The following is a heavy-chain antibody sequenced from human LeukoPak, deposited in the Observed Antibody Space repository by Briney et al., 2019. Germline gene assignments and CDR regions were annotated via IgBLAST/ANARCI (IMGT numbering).Heavy chain of an antibody. D-gene: IGHD3-16*02. Sequence: PSETLSLTCAVSGGSFSGYYWNWIRQPPGKRPQWIGEINHGGIINYNPSLNSRGTISIDTSKNQFSLELTSVTAADTAVYYCARRTMTTFGGVVVWPFDYWGQGILVTVSS. CDR3: ARRTMTTFGGVVVWPFDY. V-gene: IGHV4-34*01. CDR1: GGSFSGYY. J-gene: IGHJ4*02. CDR2: INHGGII.